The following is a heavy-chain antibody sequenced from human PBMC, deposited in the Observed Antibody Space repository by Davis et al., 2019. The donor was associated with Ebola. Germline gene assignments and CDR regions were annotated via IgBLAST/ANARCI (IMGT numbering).Heavy chain of an antibody. Sequence: PGGSLRLSCAASGFTFSSYGMHWVRQAPGKGLEWVAVIWYDGSNKYYADSVKGRFTISRDNSKNTLYLQMNSLRAEDTAVYYCATLALGYCSSTSCRSSNFDYWGQGTLVTVSS. D-gene: IGHD2-2*01. CDR2: IWYDGSNK. CDR3: ATLALGYCSSTSCRSSNFDY. J-gene: IGHJ4*02. V-gene: IGHV3-33*01. CDR1: GFTFSSYG.